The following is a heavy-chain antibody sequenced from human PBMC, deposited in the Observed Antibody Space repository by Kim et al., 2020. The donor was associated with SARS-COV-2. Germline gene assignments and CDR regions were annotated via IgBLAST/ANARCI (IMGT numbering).Heavy chain of an antibody. J-gene: IGHJ5*02. V-gene: IGHV4-61*01. CDR1: GGSVSSGSYY. D-gene: IGHD2-21*01. Sequence: SETLSLTCTVSGGSVSSGSYYWSWIRQSPGKGLEWIGYIYDSGSTNYNSALKSRVTISVDTSKNQFSLKLSSVTAADTAVYYCARDLGDWFDPWGQGTLVTVSS. CDR3: ARDLGDWFDP. CDR2: IYDSGST.